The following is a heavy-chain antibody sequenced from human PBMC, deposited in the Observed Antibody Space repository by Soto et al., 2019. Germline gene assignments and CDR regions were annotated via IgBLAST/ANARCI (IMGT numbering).Heavy chain of an antibody. CDR2: FKPDPGNT. CDR3: ARAPRWECSGSTCYPFFDF. CDR1: GYMFTTYS. Sequence: HLVQSGAEVTKPGASVHISCQASGYMFTTYSIHWVRQAPGQRLEWLGWFKPDPGNTRYSQRLQGRVTILSDTSAKTAYLHLTGLTSEDTADYYCARAPRWECSGSTCYPFFDFWGHVSLVTFAS. V-gene: IGHV1-3*01. J-gene: IGHJ4*01. D-gene: IGHD2-15*01.